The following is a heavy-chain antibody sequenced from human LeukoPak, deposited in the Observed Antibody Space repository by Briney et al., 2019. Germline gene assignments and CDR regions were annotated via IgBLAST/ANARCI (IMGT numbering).Heavy chain of an antibody. V-gene: IGHV4-39*01. CDR3: ANYCSSSSCHIRRAFDI. CDR1: GDSISGGSHY. Sequence: SETLSLTCTVSGDSISGGSHYWAWIRQPPGKGLEWIGSVYHSASTYDNPSLKSRVTISVDTSKNQFSLKLSSVTAADTAVYYCANYCSSSSCHIRRAFDIWGQGTMVTVSS. CDR2: VYHSAST. J-gene: IGHJ3*02. D-gene: IGHD2-2*02.